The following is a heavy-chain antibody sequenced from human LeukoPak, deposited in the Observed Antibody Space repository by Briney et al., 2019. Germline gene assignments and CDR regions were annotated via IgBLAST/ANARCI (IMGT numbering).Heavy chain of an antibody. J-gene: IGHJ6*02. CDR2: INHSGST. CDR3: ARGYLSDYYYYYGMDV. Sequence: PSETLSLTCAVYGGSFSGYYWSWIRQPPGKGLEWIGEINHSGSTNYNPSLKSRVTMSVDTSKNQFSLKLSSVTAADTAVYYCARGYLSDYYYYYGMDVWGQGTTVTVSS. CDR1: GGSFSGYY. V-gene: IGHV4-34*01. D-gene: IGHD5/OR15-5a*01.